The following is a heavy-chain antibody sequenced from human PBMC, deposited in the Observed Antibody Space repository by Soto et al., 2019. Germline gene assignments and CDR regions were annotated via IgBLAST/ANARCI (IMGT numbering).Heavy chain of an antibody. V-gene: IGHV4-4*02. CDR1: GDSISSSNC. CDR3: ASGSGWYVDAFEI. D-gene: IGHD6-19*01. J-gene: IGHJ3*02. Sequence: SETPSLNSAVSGDSISSSNCLNWVRQPPGKGLEWIGEIYHSGSTNYNPSLKSRVTISVDKSKNQFSLKLSSVTAADTAVYYSASGSGWYVDAFEIWGQGTMVT. CDR2: IYHSGST.